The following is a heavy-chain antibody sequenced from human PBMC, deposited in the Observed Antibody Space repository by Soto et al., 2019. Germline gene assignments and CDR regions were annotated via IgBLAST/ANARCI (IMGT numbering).Heavy chain of an antibody. CDR3: ARDRGYDAHDYYYNAMDV. D-gene: IGHD3-10*01. V-gene: IGHV3-21*02. J-gene: IGHJ6*02. Sequence: EVQLVESGGNWVQPGGSLRLSCISSGFTFRTYTMNWVRQAPGKGLEWVSGIRGFSPYTFYAESVKGRFTISRDNAKNSLYLQMNSLRAEDTAVYYCARDRGYDAHDYYYNAMDVWGQGTTVTVSS. CDR2: IRGFSPYT. CDR1: GFTFRTYT.